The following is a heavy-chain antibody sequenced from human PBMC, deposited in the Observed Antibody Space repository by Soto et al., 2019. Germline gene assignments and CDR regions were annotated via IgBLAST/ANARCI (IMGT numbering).Heavy chain of an antibody. CDR1: GGSINNNGYF. CDR3: ARGPSGDKLDY. J-gene: IGHJ4*02. Sequence: QVQLQESGPGVVEPSQTLSLTCTVSGGSINNNGYFWSWIRQPPGSGLEWIGHIYNSGSTYSNPSLKSRLTISVDTSKNQFSLKLSSVTAADTAVSYCARGPSGDKLDYWGQGTLVTVSS. CDR2: IYNSGST. D-gene: IGHD1-26*01. V-gene: IGHV4-30-4*01.